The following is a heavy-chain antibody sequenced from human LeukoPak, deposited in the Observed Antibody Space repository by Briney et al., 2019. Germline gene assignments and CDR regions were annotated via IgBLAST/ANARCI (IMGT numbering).Heavy chain of an antibody. CDR1: GYTFTGYY. V-gene: IGHV1-2*02. Sequence: ASVKVSCKASGYTFTGYYMHWVRQAPGQGLEWMGWINPNSGGTNYAQKFQGRVTMTRDTSISTAYMELSRLRSDDTAVYYCARAGSSSSEFDYWGQRTLVTVSS. J-gene: IGHJ4*02. CDR3: ARAGSSSSEFDY. D-gene: IGHD6-6*01. CDR2: INPNSGGT.